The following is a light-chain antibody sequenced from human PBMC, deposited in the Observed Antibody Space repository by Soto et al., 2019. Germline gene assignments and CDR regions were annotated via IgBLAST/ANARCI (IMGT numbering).Light chain of an antibody. CDR2: EVS. J-gene: IGLJ1*01. CDR1: SSDVGGYNY. Sequence: QSALTQPPSASGSPGQSVTISCTGTSSDVGGYNYVSWYQQHPGKAPKLMIYEVSERPSGVPDRFSGSKSGNTASLPVSGLQAEDEADYYCGLYAVAKNVFG. CDR3: GLYAVAKNV. V-gene: IGLV2-8*01.